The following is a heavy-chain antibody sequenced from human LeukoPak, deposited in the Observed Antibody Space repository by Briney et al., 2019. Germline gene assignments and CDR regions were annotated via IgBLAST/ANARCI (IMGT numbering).Heavy chain of an antibody. J-gene: IGHJ4*02. CDR2: ISPTSRDM. CDR3: TRAAYSSGPDY. D-gene: IGHD6-19*01. Sequence: PGGSLRLSCATSGFTFSTYSMNWVRQAPGKGLEWVSYISPTSRDMFYADSVEGRFTTSRDNAKNSLYLQLNSLRDEDTAVYFCTRAAYSSGPDYWGQGTLVTVSS. V-gene: IGHV3-48*02. CDR1: GFTFSTYS.